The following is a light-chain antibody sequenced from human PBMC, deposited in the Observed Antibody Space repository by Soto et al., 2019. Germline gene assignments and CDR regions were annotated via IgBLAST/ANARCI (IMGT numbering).Light chain of an antibody. J-gene: IGKJ4*01. V-gene: IGKV3-15*01. CDR1: QSVSSN. Sequence: EIVMTQSPATLSVSPGERATLSCRASQSVSSNLAWYQQKPGQAPRLLIYGASTRATGIPARFSGSGSGTEFTLTMSSLQCEDFAVYYCQQYNNWPLTFGGGTKVEIK. CDR3: QQYNNWPLT. CDR2: GAS.